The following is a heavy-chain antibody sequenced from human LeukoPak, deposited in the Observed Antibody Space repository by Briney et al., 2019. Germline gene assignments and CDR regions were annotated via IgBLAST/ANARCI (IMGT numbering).Heavy chain of an antibody. V-gene: IGHV3-21*01. Sequence: GASLRLSCAASGFTFSGYTMNWVRQAPGKGLEWVSSIRRSGDDIFYGDSVKGRFTISRDNAKNSLYLQMNSLRADDSAVYYCVRYYNALDVWGHGTMVTVS. D-gene: IGHD3-10*01. CDR2: IRRSGDDI. CDR1: GFTFSGYT. J-gene: IGHJ3*01. CDR3: VRYYNALDV.